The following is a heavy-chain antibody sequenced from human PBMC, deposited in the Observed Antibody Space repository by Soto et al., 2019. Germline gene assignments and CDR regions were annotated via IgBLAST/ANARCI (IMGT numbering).Heavy chain of an antibody. CDR3: ARSELLWFGETPYNWFDP. CDR2: INHSGST. V-gene: IGHV4-34*01. D-gene: IGHD3-10*01. CDR1: GGSFSGYY. Sequence: SETLSITCAVYGGSFSGYYWSWIRQPPGKGLEWIGEINHSGSTNYNPSLKSRVTISVDTSKNQFSLKLSSVTAADTAVYYCARSELLWFGETPYNWFDPWGQGTLVTVSS. J-gene: IGHJ5*02.